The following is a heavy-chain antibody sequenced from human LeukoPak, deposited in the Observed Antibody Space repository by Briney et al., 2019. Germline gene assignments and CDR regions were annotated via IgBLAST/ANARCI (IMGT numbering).Heavy chain of an antibody. Sequence: SETLSLTCTVSGGSISSSSYYWSWIRQPPGKGLEWIGYIYYSGSTYYNPSLKSRVTISVDTSKNQFSLKLSSVTAADTAVYYCARANWGVYWYFDLWGRGTLVTVSS. CDR2: IYYSGST. CDR3: ARANWGVYWYFDL. D-gene: IGHD7-27*01. V-gene: IGHV4-30-4*01. J-gene: IGHJ2*01. CDR1: GGSISSSSYY.